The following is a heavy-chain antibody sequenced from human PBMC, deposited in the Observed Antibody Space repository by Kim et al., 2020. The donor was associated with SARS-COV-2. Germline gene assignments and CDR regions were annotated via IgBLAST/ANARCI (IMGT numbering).Heavy chain of an antibody. J-gene: IGHJ3*02. V-gene: IGHV3-15*01. CDR3: TTRITIFGVVAFDI. D-gene: IGHD3-3*01. Sequence: APVKGRFTISRDDSKNTLDLQMNSLKTEDTAVYYCTTRITIFGVVAFDIWGQGTMVTVSS.